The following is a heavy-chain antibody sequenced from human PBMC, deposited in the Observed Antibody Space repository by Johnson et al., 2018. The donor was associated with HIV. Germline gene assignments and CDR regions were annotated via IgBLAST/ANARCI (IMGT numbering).Heavy chain of an antibody. CDR3: ARATWSDDAFDI. J-gene: IGHJ3*02. D-gene: IGHD2-8*01. V-gene: IGHV3-30*03. Sequence: QMQLVESGGGLVKPGRSLRLSCVGSAFTFSSYAMHWVRQAPGKGLEWVAVISYDGSNKYYADSVKGRFTISRDNSKNTLYLQMDSLRPEDTAVHFCARATWSDDAFDIWGQGTMVTVSS. CDR1: AFTFSSYA. CDR2: ISYDGSNK.